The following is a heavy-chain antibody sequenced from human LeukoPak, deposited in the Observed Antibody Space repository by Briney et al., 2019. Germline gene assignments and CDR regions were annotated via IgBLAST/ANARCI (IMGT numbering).Heavy chain of an antibody. CDR2: ISSSGSTI. Sequence: GGSLRLSCAASGFTFSSYEMNWVRQAPGKGLEWVSYISSSGSTIYYADSVKGRFTISRDNAKNSLYLQMNSLTAEDTAVYYCARDGGDYGDYWHRDYFYYMDVWGKGTTVTVSS. CDR1: GFTFSSYE. J-gene: IGHJ6*03. V-gene: IGHV3-48*03. D-gene: IGHD4-17*01. CDR3: ARDGGDYGDYWHRDYFYYMDV.